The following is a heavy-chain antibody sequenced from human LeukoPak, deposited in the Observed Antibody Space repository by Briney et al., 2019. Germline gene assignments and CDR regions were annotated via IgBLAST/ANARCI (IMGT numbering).Heavy chain of an antibody. CDR2: IKQDGSEK. CDR1: GFTFSNYW. D-gene: IGHD6-13*01. J-gene: IGHJ4*02. V-gene: IGHV3-7*03. Sequence: PGGSLRLSCAASGFTFSNYWMSWVRQTPGKGLEWVANIKQDGSEKYYEDSVRGRFTISRDNAKNSLYLQMNSLRAEDTAVYSCARKGSWLDYWGQGTLVTVSS. CDR3: ARKGSWLDY.